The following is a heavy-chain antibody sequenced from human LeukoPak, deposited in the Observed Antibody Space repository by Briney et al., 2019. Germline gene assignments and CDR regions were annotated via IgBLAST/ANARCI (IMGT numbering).Heavy chain of an antibody. CDR3: AMIVVVIRAFDY. D-gene: IGHD3-22*01. V-gene: IGHV4-34*01. J-gene: IGHJ4*02. CDR1: GGSFSGYY. Sequence: SETLSLTCAVYGGSFSGYYWSWIRQPPGKGLEWIGEINHSGSTNYNPSLKSRVTISVDTSKNQFSLKLSSVTAADTAAYYCAMIVVVIRAFDYWGQGTLVTVSS. CDR2: INHSGST.